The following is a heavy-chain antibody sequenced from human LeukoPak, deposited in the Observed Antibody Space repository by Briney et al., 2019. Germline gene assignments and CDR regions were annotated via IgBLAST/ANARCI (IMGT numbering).Heavy chain of an antibody. CDR2: IDYSGSA. Sequence: SETLSLTCTVSGGSISTYYWSWIRQPPGKGLEWIAYIDYSGSASYNPSLKSRVSISIDTSKNQFSLNLKSVTPADTAVYYCAKGTDYWGQGTLVTVSS. V-gene: IGHV4-59*01. CDR3: AKGTDY. D-gene: IGHD1-1*01. CDR1: GGSISTYY. J-gene: IGHJ4*02.